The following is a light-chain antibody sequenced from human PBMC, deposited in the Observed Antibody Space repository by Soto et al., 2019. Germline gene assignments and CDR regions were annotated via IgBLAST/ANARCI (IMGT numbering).Light chain of an antibody. Sequence: QSELAQPSSVSGSPGQSITISCTGTSTDVGGYNYVSWYQHHPGKGPKLIIYEVSNRPSGVSDRFSGSKSGNKASLIISNLEAEDESDYYCGSYTSTDTPFVFGTGTKVTVL. J-gene: IGLJ1*01. V-gene: IGLV2-14*01. CDR1: STDVGGYNY. CDR3: GSYTSTDTPFV. CDR2: EVS.